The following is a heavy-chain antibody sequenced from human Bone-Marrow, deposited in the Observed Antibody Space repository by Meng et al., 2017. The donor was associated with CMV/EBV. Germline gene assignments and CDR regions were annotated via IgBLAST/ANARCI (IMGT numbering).Heavy chain of an antibody. CDR3: ASSRFGIAAAGTRN. V-gene: IGHV3-21*04. CDR1: GFTFSSYS. CDR2: ISSSSSYI. Sequence: GGSLRLSCAASGFTFSSYSMNWVRQAPGKGLEWVSSISSSSSYIYYADSVKGRFTISRDNAKNSLYLQMNSLRAEDTAVYYCASSRFGIAAAGTRNWGQGTLVTVSS. D-gene: IGHD6-13*01. J-gene: IGHJ4*02.